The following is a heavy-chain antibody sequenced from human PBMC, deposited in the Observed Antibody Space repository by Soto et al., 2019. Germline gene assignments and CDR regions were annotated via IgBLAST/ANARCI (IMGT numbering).Heavy chain of an antibody. CDR3: ARIYYDFWSGYRPGVPYYMDV. CDR1: GYSFTSYW. D-gene: IGHD3-3*01. CDR2: IYPGDSDT. J-gene: IGHJ6*03. V-gene: IGHV5-51*01. Sequence: GESLKISCKGSGYSFTSYWIGWVRQMPGKGLEWMGIIYPGDSDTRYSPSFQGQVTILADKSISTAYLQWSSLKASDTAMYYCARIYYDFWSGYRPGVPYYMDVWGKGTTVTVSS.